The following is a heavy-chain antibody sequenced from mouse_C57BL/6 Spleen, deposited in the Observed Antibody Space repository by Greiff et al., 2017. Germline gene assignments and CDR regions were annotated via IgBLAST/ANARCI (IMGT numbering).Heavy chain of an antibody. CDR3: ARNYYGSSPFGY. V-gene: IGHV1-55*01. J-gene: IGHJ2*01. CDR2: IYPGSGST. Sequence: VKLQQSGAELAKPGASVKMSCKASGYTFTSYWITWVKQRPGQGLEWIGDIYPGSGSTNYNEKFKSKATLTVDTSSSTAYMQLSSLTSEDSAVYYCARNYYGSSPFGYWGQGTTLTVSS. D-gene: IGHD1-1*01. CDR1: GYTFTSYW.